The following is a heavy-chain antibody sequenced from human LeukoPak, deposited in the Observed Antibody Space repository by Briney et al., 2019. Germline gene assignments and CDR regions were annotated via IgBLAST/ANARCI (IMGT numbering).Heavy chain of an antibody. CDR1: GFTFDDYA. D-gene: IGHD3-3*01. CDR2: ISWNSGSI. J-gene: IGHJ4*02. Sequence: PGRSLRLSCAASGFTFDDYAMHWVRQAPGKGLEWVSGISWNSGSIGYADSVKGRFTISRDNAKNSLYLQMNSLRAEDTALYYCAKGVTYYDFWSGYYGGYYFDYWGQGILVTVSS. V-gene: IGHV3-9*01. CDR3: AKGVTYYDFWSGYYGGYYFDY.